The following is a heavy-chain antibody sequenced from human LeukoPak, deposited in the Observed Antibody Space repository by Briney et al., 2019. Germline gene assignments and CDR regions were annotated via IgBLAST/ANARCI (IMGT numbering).Heavy chain of an antibody. J-gene: IGHJ4*02. CDR1: GGSISSSNW. CDR2: IYHSGST. V-gene: IGHV4-4*02. CDR3: ASIHSSGWYSENDY. D-gene: IGHD6-19*01. Sequence: SETLSLTCAVSGGSISSSNWWSWVRQPPGKGLEWIGEIYHSGSTNYNPSLKSRVTISVDKSKNQYSLKLSSVTAADTAVYYCASIHSSGWYSENDYWGQGTLVTVSS.